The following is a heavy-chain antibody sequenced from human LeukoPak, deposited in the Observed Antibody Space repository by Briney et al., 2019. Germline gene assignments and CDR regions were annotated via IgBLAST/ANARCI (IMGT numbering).Heavy chain of an antibody. Sequence: SETLSLTCTVSGGSISGYYWSWIRQPPGKGLEWIGEINHSGSTNYNPSLKSRVTISVDTSKNQFSLKLSSVTAADTAVYYCARDLAAFDYWGQGTLVTVSS. CDR3: ARDLAAFDY. CDR1: GGSISGYY. V-gene: IGHV4-34*01. CDR2: INHSGST. D-gene: IGHD6-25*01. J-gene: IGHJ4*02.